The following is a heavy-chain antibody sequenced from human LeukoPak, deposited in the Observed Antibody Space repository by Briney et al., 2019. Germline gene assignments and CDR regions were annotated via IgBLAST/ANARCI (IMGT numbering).Heavy chain of an antibody. J-gene: IGHJ4*02. D-gene: IGHD3-22*01. V-gene: IGHV1-8*01. Sequence: ASVKVSCKASGDTFTSYDINWVRQATGQGLEWMGWMNPNSGNIGYAQKFQDRVTMTTNTPISTAYMELSSLRSEDTAVYYCVRGYDSRGYSPVDSWGQGTLVTVSS. CDR3: VRGYDSRGYSPVDS. CDR2: MNPNSGNI. CDR1: GDTFTSYD.